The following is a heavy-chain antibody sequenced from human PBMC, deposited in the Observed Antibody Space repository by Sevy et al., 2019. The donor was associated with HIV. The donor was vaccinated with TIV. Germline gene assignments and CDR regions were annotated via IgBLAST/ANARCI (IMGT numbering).Heavy chain of an antibody. J-gene: IGHJ5*02. Sequence: SETLSLTCAVHDGSFSGYYWNWIRQPPGKGLEWIGEINESGITYYNPSLKSRVTISVDTSKKQFSLKLNPVTAVDSAVYFCARSPPVVVVPGAPSWFDPWGQGTLVTVSS. CDR1: DGSFSGYY. V-gene: IGHV4-34*01. D-gene: IGHD2-2*01. CDR2: INESGIT. CDR3: ARSPPVVVVPGAPSWFDP.